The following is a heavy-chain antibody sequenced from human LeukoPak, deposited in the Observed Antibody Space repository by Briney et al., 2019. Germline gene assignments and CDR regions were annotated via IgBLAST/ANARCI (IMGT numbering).Heavy chain of an antibody. D-gene: IGHD2-2*01. Sequence: SETLSLTCTVSGGSISSGGYYWSWIRQHPGKGLEWIGYIYYSGSTYYNPSLKSRVTISVDTSKNQFSLKLSSVTAADTAVYYCARVAVVVPAAIGSWFDPWGQGTLVTVSS. J-gene: IGHJ5*02. V-gene: IGHV4-31*03. CDR3: ARVAVVVPAAIGSWFDP. CDR1: GGSISSGGYY. CDR2: IYYSGST.